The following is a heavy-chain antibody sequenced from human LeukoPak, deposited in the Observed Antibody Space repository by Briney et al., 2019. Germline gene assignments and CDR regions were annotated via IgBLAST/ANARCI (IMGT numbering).Heavy chain of an antibody. V-gene: IGHV3-23*01. J-gene: IGHJ4*02. CDR2: MSGNAGST. Sequence: GGSLRLSCAASGITFSSYSMNWVRQAPGKGLEWVSAMSGNAGSTFYADSVKGRFTISRDNSKNTLYLQMNSLRAEDTAVYYCAKGGFSGWFYFDYWGQGTLVTVSS. D-gene: IGHD6-19*01. CDR1: GITFSSYS. CDR3: AKGGFSGWFYFDY.